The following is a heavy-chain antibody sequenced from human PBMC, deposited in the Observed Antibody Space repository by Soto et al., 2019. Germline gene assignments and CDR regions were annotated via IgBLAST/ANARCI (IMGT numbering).Heavy chain of an antibody. D-gene: IGHD2-2*01. CDR3: GRSSSTSCYQCYYGMDV. CDR1: GGTFSSYA. Sequence: QVQLVQSGAEVKKPGSSVKVSCKASGGTFSSYAISWVRQAPGQGLEWMGGIIPIFGTANYAQKFQGRVTITADKSTSTAYMELSSLRSEDTAVYYCGRSSSTSCYQCYYGMDVWGQGTTVTVSS. J-gene: IGHJ6*02. CDR2: IIPIFGTA. V-gene: IGHV1-69*06.